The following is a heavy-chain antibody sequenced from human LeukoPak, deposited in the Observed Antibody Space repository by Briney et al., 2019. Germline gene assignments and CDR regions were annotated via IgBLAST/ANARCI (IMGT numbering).Heavy chain of an antibody. V-gene: IGHV1-2*02. J-gene: IGHJ5*02. D-gene: IGHD2-2*01. Sequence: ASVKVSCKASGYTFTGYYMHWVRQAPGQGLEWMGWINPNSGGTNYAQKFQGRVTMTRDTSISTAYMELSRLRSDDTAVYYCARETDPPDCSSTSSYTNWFDPWGQGTLVTVSS. CDR1: GYTFTGYY. CDR3: ARETDPPDCSSTSSYTNWFDP. CDR2: INPNSGGT.